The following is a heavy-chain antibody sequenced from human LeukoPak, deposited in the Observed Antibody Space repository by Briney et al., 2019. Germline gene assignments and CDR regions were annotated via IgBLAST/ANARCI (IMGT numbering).Heavy chain of an antibody. D-gene: IGHD5-24*01. CDR1: GYSFSNYW. CDR3: ARLEMATLYYFDY. J-gene: IGHJ4*02. CDR2: IYPGDAET. Sequence: GESLKISCKGSGYSFSNYWIGWVRQMPGKGLEYMGIIYPGDAETRYSPSFQGQVTISADKSISTAYLQWSSLKASDAAMYYCARLEMATLYYFDYWGQGTLVTVSS. V-gene: IGHV5-51*01.